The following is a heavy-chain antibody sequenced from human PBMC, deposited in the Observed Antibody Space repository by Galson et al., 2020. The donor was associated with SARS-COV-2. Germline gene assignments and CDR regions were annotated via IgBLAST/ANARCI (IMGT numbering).Heavy chain of an antibody. CDR1: GFTFSSYS. CDR3: ARVIGGYRDWFDP. D-gene: IGHD3-22*01. Sequence: GGSLRLSCAASGFTFSSYSMNWVRQAPGKGLEWVSSISSSSSYIYYADSVKGRFTISRDNAKNSLYLQMNSLRAEDTAVYYCARVIGGYRDWFDPWGQGTLVTVSS. CDR2: ISSSSSYI. J-gene: IGHJ5*02. V-gene: IGHV3-21*01.